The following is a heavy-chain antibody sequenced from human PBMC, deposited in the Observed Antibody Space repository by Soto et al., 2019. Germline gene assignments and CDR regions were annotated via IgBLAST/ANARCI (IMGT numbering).Heavy chain of an antibody. CDR3: ARGKAWELNNCYFGMEV. J-gene: IGHJ6*02. V-gene: IGHV1-69*12. CDR2: IIPIFGTA. CDR1: GGTFSSYA. D-gene: IGHD1-26*01. Sequence: QVQLVQSGAEVKKPGSSVKVSCKASGGTFSSYAISWVRQAPGQGLEWMGGIIPIFGTANYAQKFQGRVTITADEYTSTADRGLSSLRSEDTAVYYCARGKAWELNNCYFGMEVWGQGTTVTVSS.